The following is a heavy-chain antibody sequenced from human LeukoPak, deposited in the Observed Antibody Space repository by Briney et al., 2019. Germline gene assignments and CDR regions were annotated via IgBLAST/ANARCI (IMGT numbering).Heavy chain of an antibody. V-gene: IGHV4-38-2*02. CDR2: IYHSGST. D-gene: IGHD3-3*01. J-gene: IGHJ5*02. Sequence: SETLSLTCTVSGYSISSGYYWGWIRQPPGKGLEWIGSIYHSGSTYYNPSLKSRVTISVDTSKNQFSLKLSSVTAADTAVYYCARYVITILENWFDPWGQGTLVTVSS. CDR3: ARYVITILENWFDP. CDR1: GYSISSGYY.